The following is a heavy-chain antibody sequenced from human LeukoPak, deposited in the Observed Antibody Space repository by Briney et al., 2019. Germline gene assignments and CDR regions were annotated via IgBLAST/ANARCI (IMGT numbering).Heavy chain of an antibody. CDR1: GGSISSSSYY. CDR3: ARVLRDSSGYYPVDY. CDR2: IYYSGST. J-gene: IGHJ4*02. V-gene: IGHV4-39*07. Sequence: SETLSLTCTVSGGSISSSSYYWGWIRQPPGKGLEWIGSIYYSGSTYYNPSLKSRVTISVDTSKNPFSLKLSSVTAADTAVYYCARVLRDSSGYYPVDYWGQGTLVTVSS. D-gene: IGHD3-22*01.